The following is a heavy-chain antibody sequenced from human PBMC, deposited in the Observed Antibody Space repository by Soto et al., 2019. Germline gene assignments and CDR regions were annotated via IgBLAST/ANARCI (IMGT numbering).Heavy chain of an antibody. V-gene: IGHV4-30-4*01. J-gene: IGHJ6*02. CDR2: VHYSGSV. CDR3: AREDDGGDRDYYGLDV. CDR1: GGSISFDLYH. D-gene: IGHD2-21*02. Sequence: QVQLQQSGPGLVKPSQTLSLTCTVSGGSISFDLYHWTWIRQPPGKGLEWIGYVHYSGSVLYNPSLQSRVSISVDTSKNQFSLKLSSVTAADTAVYFCAREDDGGDRDYYGLDVWGQGTTVTVSS.